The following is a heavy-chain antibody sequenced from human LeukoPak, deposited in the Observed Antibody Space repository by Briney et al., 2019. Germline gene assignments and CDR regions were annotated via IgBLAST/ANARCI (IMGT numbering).Heavy chain of an antibody. CDR2: IGPSGST. CDR1: GFSISSSNW. J-gene: IGHJ3*02. V-gene: IGHV4-4*02. Sequence: NPSGTLSLTCAVSGFSISSSNWCSWVRQPPGKVLGWFGDIGPSGSTNYNASLKSRVTISGDKSKNQFSLQLSTVTAADTAVYYCAREPYSPSSGRDAFDIWGQGTMVTVSS. D-gene: IGHD6-19*01. CDR3: AREPYSPSSGRDAFDI.